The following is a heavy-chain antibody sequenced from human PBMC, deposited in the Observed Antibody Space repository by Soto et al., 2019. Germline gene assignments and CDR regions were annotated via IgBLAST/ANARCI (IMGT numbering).Heavy chain of an antibody. CDR3: GADFRFTIFGGFIEYYYYGMDV. D-gene: IGHD3-3*01. Sequence: ASVKVSCKASGFTFTSSAVQWVRQARGQRLEWIGWIVVGSGNTNYAQKFQERVTITRDMSTSTAYLELSSLRSEDTAVYYCGADFRFTIFGGFIEYYYYGMDVWGQGTTVTVP. J-gene: IGHJ6*02. V-gene: IGHV1-58*01. CDR2: IVVGSGNT. CDR1: GFTFTSSA.